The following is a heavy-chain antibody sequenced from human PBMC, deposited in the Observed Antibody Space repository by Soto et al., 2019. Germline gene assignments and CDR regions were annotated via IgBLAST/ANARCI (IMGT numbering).Heavy chain of an antibody. V-gene: IGHV4-59*08. CDR2: VYNGNT. J-gene: IGHJ4*02. D-gene: IGHD3-16*01. Sequence: QVQLQESGPGVVKPSETLSLTCTISGVSISGYYWTWIRQSPGKGLEYLGYVYNGNTNYNPSLNSRVTISVDTSKNQFSLKLSSVTAADTAVYYCGRISSHDDYAYWGEGNLVTVSS. CDR1: GVSISGYY. CDR3: GRISSHDDYAY.